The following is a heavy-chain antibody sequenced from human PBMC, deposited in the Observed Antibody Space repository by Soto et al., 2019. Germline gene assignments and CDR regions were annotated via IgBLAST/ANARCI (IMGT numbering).Heavy chain of an antibody. CDR2: ISGSDDST. CDR1: GLTFSSYA. V-gene: IGHV3-23*01. CDR3: AKRSSSSTFDY. D-gene: IGHD6-6*01. Sequence: EVQLLESGGGLVQPGESLRLSCAASGLTFSSYAMSWVRQAPRKGLEWVSVISGSDDSTYYADSVKGRFTISRDNSKNTLYLQMNSLRAEDTAVYYCAKRSSSSTFDYWGQGTLVTVSS. J-gene: IGHJ4*02.